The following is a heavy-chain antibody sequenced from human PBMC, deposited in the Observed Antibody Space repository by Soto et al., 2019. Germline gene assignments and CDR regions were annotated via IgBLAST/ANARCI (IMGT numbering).Heavy chain of an antibody. V-gene: IGHV4-34*01. J-gene: IGHJ6*03. CDR3: ARGGISHWAYFYYMDV. CDR1: GGSLSDYF. CDR2: INHLGSI. D-gene: IGHD2-21*01. Sequence: SETLSLTCVVSGGSLSDYFWSWIRQPPGMALEWIGEINHLGSINYNPSHKSRVTMSEDTSKNQFSLTLNSVTAADLATYYCARGGISHWAYFYYMDVWDRGTTVTVSS.